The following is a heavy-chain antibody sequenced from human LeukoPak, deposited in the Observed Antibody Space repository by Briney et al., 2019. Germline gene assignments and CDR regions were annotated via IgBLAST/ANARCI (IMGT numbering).Heavy chain of an antibody. V-gene: IGHV1-69*01. J-gene: IGHJ4*02. CDR3: ADEGATGY. D-gene: IGHD5-24*01. CDR2: IIPIFGTA. CDR1: GSPFSNYA. Sequence: GSSVKVSCKASGSPFSNYAISWGRQAPGQGLEWMGGIIPIFGTANYAQKFQGRVTITADESTSTAYMELSSLRSEDTAVYYCADEGATGYWGEGTLVTVSS.